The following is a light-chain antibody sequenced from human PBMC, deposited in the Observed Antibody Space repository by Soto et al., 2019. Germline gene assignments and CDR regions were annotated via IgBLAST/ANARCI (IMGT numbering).Light chain of an antibody. CDR3: QQYNSFPGT. CDR1: QSVSSQ. CDR2: AAS. Sequence: EIVLTQSPCTLSVSPGERATISCRASQSVSSQLAWYQQKPGQAPRLLLYAASTVATGIPSRFSGSGSETEFTLSISSLQPEDFAIYYCQQYNSFPGTFGQGTKVEIK. J-gene: IGKJ1*01. V-gene: IGKV3-15*01.